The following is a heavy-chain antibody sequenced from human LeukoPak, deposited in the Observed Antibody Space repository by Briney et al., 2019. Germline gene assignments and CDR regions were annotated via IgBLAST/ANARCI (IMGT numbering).Heavy chain of an antibody. D-gene: IGHD1-26*01. CDR2: VTASSKYT. CDR3: AKDIVGAPLGRFDY. V-gene: IGHV3-21*04. J-gene: IGHJ4*02. Sequence: GGSLRLSCAASGFTFGSYTMAWVRQAPGKGLEWVCSVTASSKYTYYADSVKGRFTISRDNAKNSLYLQMNSLRAEDTALYYCAKDIVGAPLGRFDYWGQGTLVTVSS. CDR1: GFTFGSYT.